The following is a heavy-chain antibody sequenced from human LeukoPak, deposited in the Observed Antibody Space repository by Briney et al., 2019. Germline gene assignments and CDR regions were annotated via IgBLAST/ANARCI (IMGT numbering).Heavy chain of an antibody. Sequence: GGSLRLSCTASGFRFSDFWMHWVRQAPGKGLEWVSRIRGDWHDTTYADSVKGRFTISRDNAQNALYLQMNSLRVEDTAVYYCASDRVLGSGSLDNWGQGTLVTVSS. V-gene: IGHV3-74*01. CDR1: GFRFSDFW. CDR2: IRGDWHDT. CDR3: ASDRVLGSGSLDN. D-gene: IGHD3-10*01. J-gene: IGHJ4*02.